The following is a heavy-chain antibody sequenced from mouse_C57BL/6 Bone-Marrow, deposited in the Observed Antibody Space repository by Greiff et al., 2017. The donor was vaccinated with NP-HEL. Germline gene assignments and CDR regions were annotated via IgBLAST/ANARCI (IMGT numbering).Heavy chain of an antibody. V-gene: IGHV5-17*01. D-gene: IGHD1-1*02. CDR3: ARGGYYAYYFDY. CDR1: GFTFSDYG. CDR2: ISSGSSTI. J-gene: IGHJ2*01. Sequence: EVKLMESGGGLVKPGGSLKLSCAASGFTFSDYGMHWVRQAPEKGLEWVAYISSGSSTIYYADTVKGRFTISRDNAKNTLFLQMTSLRSEDTAMYYCARGGYYAYYFDYWGQGTTLTVSS.